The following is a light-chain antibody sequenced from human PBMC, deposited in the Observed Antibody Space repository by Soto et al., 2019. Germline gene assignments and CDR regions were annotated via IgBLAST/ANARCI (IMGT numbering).Light chain of an antibody. CDR3: QRSYSTPWT. J-gene: IGKJ1*01. V-gene: IGKV1-39*01. CDR2: AAS. Sequence: DIQMTQAPSSLSASVGDRVTITCRASQSISSYLNWYQQKPGKAPKLLIYAASSLQSGVPSRFSGSGSGTNFTLTISSLQPEDFATYYCQRSYSTPWTFGQGTK. CDR1: QSISSY.